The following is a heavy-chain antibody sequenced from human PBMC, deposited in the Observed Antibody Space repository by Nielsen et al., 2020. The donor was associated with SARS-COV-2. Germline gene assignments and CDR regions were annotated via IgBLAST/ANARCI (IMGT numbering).Heavy chain of an antibody. CDR2: ISGSGGST. Sequence: GESLKISCAASGFTFSSYAMSWVRQAPGKVLEWVSAISGSGGSTYYADSVKGRFTISRDNSKNTLYLQMNSLRAEDTAVYYCAKQYGSGSYWANWFDPWGQGTLVTVSS. D-gene: IGHD3-10*01. CDR3: AKQYGSGSYWANWFDP. CDR1: GFTFSSYA. V-gene: IGHV3-23*01. J-gene: IGHJ5*02.